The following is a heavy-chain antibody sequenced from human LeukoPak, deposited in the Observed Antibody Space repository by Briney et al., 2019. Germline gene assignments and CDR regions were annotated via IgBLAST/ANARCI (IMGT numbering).Heavy chain of an antibody. CDR1: GGTFSSYA. V-gene: IGHV1-69*13. CDR2: IIPIFGTA. D-gene: IGHD1-26*01. J-gene: IGHJ6*03. CDR3: ARDASGSSDYYYMDV. Sequence: ASVKVSCKASGGTFSSYAISWVRQAPGPGLEWMGGIIPIFGTANYAQKFPGRVTITADESTSTAYMELSSLRSEDTAVYYCARDASGSSDYYYMDVWGKGTTVTVSS.